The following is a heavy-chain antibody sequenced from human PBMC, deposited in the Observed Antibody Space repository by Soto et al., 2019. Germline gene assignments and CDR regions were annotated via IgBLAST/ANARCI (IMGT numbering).Heavy chain of an antibody. CDR2: IKQDGSEK. D-gene: IGHD5-18*01. V-gene: IGHV3-7*05. Sequence: LRLSCAASGFTFSSYWMSWVRQAPGKGLEWVANIKQDGSEKYYVDSVKGRFTISRDNAKNSLYLQMNSLRAEDTAVYYCARDSKSAMVTEPVYGMDVWGQGTTVTVSS. CDR1: GFTFSSYW. J-gene: IGHJ6*02. CDR3: ARDSKSAMVTEPVYGMDV.